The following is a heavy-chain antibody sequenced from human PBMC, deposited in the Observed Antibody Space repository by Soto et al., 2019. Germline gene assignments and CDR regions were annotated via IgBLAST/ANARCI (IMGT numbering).Heavy chain of an antibody. CDR3: AREIPRATHFDY. CDR1: GGTFSSYA. CDR2: IIPIFGTA. Sequence: SVKVSCKASGGTFSSYAISWVRQAPGQGLEWMGGIIPIFGTANYAQKFQGRVTITADKSTSTAYMELSSLRSEDTAVYYCAREIPRATHFDYWGQGTLVTVSS. J-gene: IGHJ4*02. V-gene: IGHV1-69*06.